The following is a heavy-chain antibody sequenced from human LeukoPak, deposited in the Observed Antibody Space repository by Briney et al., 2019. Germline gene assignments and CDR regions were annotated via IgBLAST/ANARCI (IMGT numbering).Heavy chain of an antibody. CDR3: AKCGTTCYANAFYI. V-gene: IGHV3-23*01. Sequence: GGSLRLSCAASGFTVSSNYMSWVRQAPGKGLEWVSAISRSGGDTEYADSVKGRFTISRDNSKNTLYMQMNSLRAEDAAVYYCAKCGTTCYANAFYIWGQGTMVTVSS. J-gene: IGHJ3*02. CDR2: ISRSGGDT. CDR1: GFTVSSNY. D-gene: IGHD2-2*01.